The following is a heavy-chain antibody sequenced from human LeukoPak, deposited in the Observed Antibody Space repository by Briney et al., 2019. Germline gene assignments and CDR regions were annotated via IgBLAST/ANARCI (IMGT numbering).Heavy chain of an antibody. CDR3: ARDGGTFDY. Sequence: QTGGSLRLSCAASGVTFSSYAMHWVRQAPAKGLERVAVISYDGGNKYYADSVKGRFTISRDNSKNTLYLQMNSLRAEDTAVYYCARDGGTFDYWGQGTLVTVSS. D-gene: IGHD1-26*01. CDR1: GVTFSSYA. CDR2: ISYDGGNK. V-gene: IGHV3-30*04. J-gene: IGHJ4*02.